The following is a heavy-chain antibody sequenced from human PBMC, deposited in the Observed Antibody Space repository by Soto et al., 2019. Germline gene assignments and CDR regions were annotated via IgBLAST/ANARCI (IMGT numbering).Heavy chain of an antibody. CDR3: ARGLFKVITGV. V-gene: IGHV3-7*05. D-gene: IGHD2-21*01. CDR1: GFTFSSYW. J-gene: IGHJ4*02. CDR2: IKQDGSER. Sequence: PGGSLRLSCAASGFTFSSYWMTWVRQAPGKGLEWVANIKQDGSERHYVDSVKGRFTISRDNAKNALSLQMDSLRAEDTAVYYCARGLFKVITGVGGQGT.